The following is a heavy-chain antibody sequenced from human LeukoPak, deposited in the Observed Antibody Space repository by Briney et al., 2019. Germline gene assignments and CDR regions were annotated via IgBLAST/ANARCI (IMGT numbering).Heavy chain of an antibody. J-gene: IGHJ4*02. V-gene: IGHV6-1*01. CDR1: GDSVSSNIAA. D-gene: IGHD3-3*01. CDR2: TFYRSKWYN. Sequence: KPSQTLSLTCAISGDSVSSNIAAWNWIRQSPSRGLEWLGRTFYRSKWYNDYETSIKSRIIINADTSKNQFSLQLNSVTPEDTAMYFCARELRYSGGYFTHFDYWGQGSLVIVSS. CDR3: ARELRYSGGYFTHFDY.